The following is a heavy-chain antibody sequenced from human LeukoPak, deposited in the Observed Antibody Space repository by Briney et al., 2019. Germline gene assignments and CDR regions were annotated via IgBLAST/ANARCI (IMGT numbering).Heavy chain of an antibody. CDR2: MYLSGTD. V-gene: IGHV4-4*02. Sequence: TSETLSLTCAVSGGSISSVNLWSWVRQPPGKGLEWVGEMYLSGTDTYNPSLRGRVTISLDRSKNQLSLRLRSVAAADTAVYYCAGLVGRYSTGMYYYFDYWGPGTLVTVSS. D-gene: IGHD1-26*01. CDR3: AGLVGRYSTGMYYYFDY. J-gene: IGHJ4*02. CDR1: GGSISSVNL.